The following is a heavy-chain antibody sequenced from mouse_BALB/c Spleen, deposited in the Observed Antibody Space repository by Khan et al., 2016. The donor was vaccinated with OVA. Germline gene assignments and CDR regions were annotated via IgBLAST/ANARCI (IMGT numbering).Heavy chain of an antibody. V-gene: IGHV8-12*01. CDR2: IYLDDDK. CDR1: WFSMSTSGLG. Sequence: QVTLKESGPGILQPSQTLSLTCFFSWFSMSTSGLGVNWFRQPSVKGLEWLAHIYLDDDKRYNPSLKSRFTISKDASRNQVFLKITSVDTAYTDTYFCVRSLWLLRFARYYWGQGTSDTDS. CDR3: VRSLWLLRFARYY. J-gene: IGHJ4*01. D-gene: IGHD2-3*01.